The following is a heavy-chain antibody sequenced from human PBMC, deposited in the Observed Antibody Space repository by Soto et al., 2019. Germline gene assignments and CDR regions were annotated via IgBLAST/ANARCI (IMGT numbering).Heavy chain of an antibody. J-gene: IGHJ1*01. V-gene: IGHV3-30*18. CDR1: GFTFDDYA. Sequence: GGSLRLSCAASGFTFDDYAMSWVRQAPGKGLEWVAVISYDGSNKYYADSVKGRFTISRDNSKNTLYLQMNSLRAEDTAVYYCAKKELWELLSYFQHWGQGTLVTVSS. D-gene: IGHD1-26*01. CDR2: ISYDGSNK. CDR3: AKKELWELLSYFQH.